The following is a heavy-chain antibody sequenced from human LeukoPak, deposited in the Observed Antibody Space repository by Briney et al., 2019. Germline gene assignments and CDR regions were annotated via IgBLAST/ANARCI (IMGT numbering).Heavy chain of an antibody. Sequence: SETLSLTCTVSGGSISSSSYYWGWIRQPPGKGLEWIGSIYYSGSTYYNQSLKSRVTISVDTSKNQFSLNLSSVTAADTAVYYCARKSTVTGDFDYWGQGTLVTVSS. D-gene: IGHD4-17*01. CDR1: GGSISSSSYY. CDR2: IYYSGST. V-gene: IGHV4-39*07. CDR3: ARKSTVTGDFDY. J-gene: IGHJ4*02.